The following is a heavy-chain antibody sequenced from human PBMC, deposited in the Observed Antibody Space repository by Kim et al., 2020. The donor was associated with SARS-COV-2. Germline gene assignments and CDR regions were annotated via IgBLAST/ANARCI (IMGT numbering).Heavy chain of an antibody. J-gene: IGHJ4*02. V-gene: IGHV3-23*01. Sequence: YAVSVKGRFTISRENSKNSLYLQMNSLRAEDTAVYYCAKYLFPRGASGDYWGQGTLVTVSS. CDR3: AKYLFPRGASGDY. D-gene: IGHD3-10*01.